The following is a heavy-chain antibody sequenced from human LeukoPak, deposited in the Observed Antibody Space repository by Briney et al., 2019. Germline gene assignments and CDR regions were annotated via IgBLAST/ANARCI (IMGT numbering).Heavy chain of an antibody. V-gene: IGHV3-74*01. J-gene: IGHJ4*02. CDR2: INGDATAT. D-gene: IGHD2-8*01. Sequence: GGSLRLSCAASGFTFDDYAMHWVRQAPGKGLVWVAQINGDATATNYAGSVKGRFTISRDNAKNTVHLQMSTLTAEDTAVYYCAKDKWWGASDHWGQGSLVTVSS. CDR3: AKDKWWGASDH. CDR1: GFTFDDYA.